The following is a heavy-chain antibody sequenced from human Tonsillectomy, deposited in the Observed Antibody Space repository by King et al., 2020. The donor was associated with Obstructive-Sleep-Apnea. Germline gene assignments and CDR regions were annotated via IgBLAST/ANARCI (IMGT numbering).Heavy chain of an antibody. CDR3: ARDRNTYYDSSGYYPDNDY. CDR2: ISSSRSSI. D-gene: IGHD3-22*01. J-gene: IGHJ4*02. V-gene: IGHV3-48*04. Sequence: VQLVESGGGLVQPGGSLRLSCAASGFTFSSYSMNWVRQAPGKGLEWVSYISSSRSSIYYADSVKGRFTISRDNAKNSLYLQMNSLRAEDTAVYYCARDRNTYYDSSGYYPDNDYWGQGTLVTVSS. CDR1: GFTFSSYS.